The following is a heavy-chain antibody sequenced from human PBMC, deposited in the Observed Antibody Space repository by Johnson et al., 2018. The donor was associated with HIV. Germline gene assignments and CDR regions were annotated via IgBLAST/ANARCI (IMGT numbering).Heavy chain of an antibody. CDR3: AGQVRAFDI. Sequence: QVQLVESGGGLVQPGRSLRLSCAASGFTFSSYAMHWVRQAPGKGLEWVAVISYDGSNNYYADSVKGRFTISRDNSMHTMYLQMNSLRAEDTAVYYCAGQVRAFDIWGQGTMVTVSS. CDR1: GFTFSSYA. J-gene: IGHJ3*02. V-gene: IGHV3-30*04. D-gene: IGHD6-19*01. CDR2: ISYDGSNN.